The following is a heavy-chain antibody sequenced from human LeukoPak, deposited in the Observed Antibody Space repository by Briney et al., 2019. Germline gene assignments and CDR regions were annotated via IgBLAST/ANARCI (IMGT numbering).Heavy chain of an antibody. Sequence: GGSLRLSCAASGFTFSSYSMNWVRQAPGKGLEWVANIKQDGSEKYYVDSVKGRFTISRDNAKNSLYLQMNSLRAEDTAVYYCAKEPAIHYFDYWGQGTLVTVSS. CDR3: AKEPAIHYFDY. V-gene: IGHV3-7*01. J-gene: IGHJ4*02. CDR2: IKQDGSEK. CDR1: GFTFSSYS. D-gene: IGHD2-2*01.